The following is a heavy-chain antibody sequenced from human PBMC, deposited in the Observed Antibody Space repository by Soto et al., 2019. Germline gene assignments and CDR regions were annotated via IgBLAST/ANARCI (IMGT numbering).Heavy chain of an antibody. V-gene: IGHV4-39*01. CDR3: AIYFFLVYRSPRYSPFRY. J-gene: IGHJ4*02. Sequence: RLRLEKKKGLEWIGSIYYSGSNYYNPSLKSRVTISVDTSKNKFSLKLSSVTAADTAVYYCAIYFFLVYRSPRYSPFRYWGLVT. CDR2: IYYSGSN. D-gene: IGHD5-12*01.